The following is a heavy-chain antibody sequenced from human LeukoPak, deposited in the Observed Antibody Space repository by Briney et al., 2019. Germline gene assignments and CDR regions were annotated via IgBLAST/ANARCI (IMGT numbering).Heavy chain of an antibody. D-gene: IGHD6-13*01. Sequence: SETLSLTCTVSGGSISSYYWSWIRQPPGKGLEWIGYIYYSGSTYYNPSLKSRVTISVDRSKNQFSLKLSSVTAADTAVYYCASVAADHDYWGQGTLVTVSS. V-gene: IGHV4-59*12. CDR3: ASVAADHDY. CDR2: IYYSGST. J-gene: IGHJ4*02. CDR1: GGSISSYY.